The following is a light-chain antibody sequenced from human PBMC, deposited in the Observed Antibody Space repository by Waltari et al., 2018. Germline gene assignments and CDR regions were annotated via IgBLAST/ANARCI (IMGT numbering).Light chain of an antibody. CDR3: GTWDSSLSGAV. CDR2: EDT. CDR1: SSNIGKNY. Sequence: QSVLTQPPSVSAAPGQRVTIPCSGGSSNIGKNYVSWYRQFHGSAPKLLIYEDTERPAGVPGRCSGSKSGTSATLHITGLQPGDEAEYYCGTWDSSLSGAVFGGGTLLTVL. V-gene: IGLV1-51*02. J-gene: IGLJ7*01.